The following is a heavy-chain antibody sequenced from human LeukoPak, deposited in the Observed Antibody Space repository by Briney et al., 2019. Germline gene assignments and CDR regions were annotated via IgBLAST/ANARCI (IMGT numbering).Heavy chain of an antibody. Sequence: ASVKVSCKPSGYTFTSYGISWVRQAPGQGLEWMGWFSAYNDNTNYAQNLQGRVTMTTDTSTSTAYMELRSLRSDDTAVYYCARVHYDILTGYSYFDYWGQGTLVTVSS. CDR1: GYTFTSYG. CDR3: ARVHYDILTGYSYFDY. D-gene: IGHD3-9*01. V-gene: IGHV1-18*01. CDR2: FSAYNDNT. J-gene: IGHJ4*02.